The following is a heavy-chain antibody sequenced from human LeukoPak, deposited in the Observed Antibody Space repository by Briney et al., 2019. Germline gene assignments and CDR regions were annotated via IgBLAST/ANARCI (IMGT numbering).Heavy chain of an antibody. J-gene: IGHJ4*02. D-gene: IGHD2-21*02. Sequence: GGSLRLSCAASGFTFSSYAMSWVRQAPGKGLEWVSAISGSGGSTYCADSVKGRFTISRDNSKNTLYLQMNSLRAEDTAVYYCAKDSVVVTAIRVGYYFDYWGQGTLVTVSS. CDR1: GFTFSSYA. CDR2: ISGSGGST. V-gene: IGHV3-23*01. CDR3: AKDSVVVTAIRVGYYFDY.